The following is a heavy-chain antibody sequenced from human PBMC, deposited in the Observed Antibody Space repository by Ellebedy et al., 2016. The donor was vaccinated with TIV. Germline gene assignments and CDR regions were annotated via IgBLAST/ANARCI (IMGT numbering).Heavy chain of an antibody. J-gene: IGHJ5*02. CDR1: GGSISSYY. CDR2: IYYSGST. V-gene: IGHV4-59*01. CDR3: GSPKNNWFDP. D-gene: IGHD2/OR15-2a*01. Sequence: MPSETLSLTCIVSGGSISSYYWSWIRQPPGKGLEWIGYIYYSGSTNYNPSLKSRVTISVDTSKDQFSLKLSSVTAADTAVYYCGSPKNNWFDPWGQGTLVTVSS.